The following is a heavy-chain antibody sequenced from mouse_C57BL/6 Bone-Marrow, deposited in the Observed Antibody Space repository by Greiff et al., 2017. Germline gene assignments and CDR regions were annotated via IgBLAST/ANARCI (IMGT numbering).Heavy chain of an antibody. CDR2: IYPRSGNT. J-gene: IGHJ2*01. CDR1: GYTFTSYG. V-gene: IGHV1-81*01. Sequence: VKLVESGAELARPGASVKLSCKASGYTFTSYGISWVKQRTGQGLEWIGEIYPRSGNTYYNEKFKGKATLTADKSSSTAYMELRSLTSEDSAVYFCARRDYYFDYWGQGTTLTVSS. CDR3: ARRDYYFDY.